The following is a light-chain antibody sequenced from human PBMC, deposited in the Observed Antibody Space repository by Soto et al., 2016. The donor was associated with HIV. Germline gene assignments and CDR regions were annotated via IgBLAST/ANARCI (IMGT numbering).Light chain of an antibody. V-gene: IGKV1-5*03. CDR2: KAS. J-gene: IGKJ1*01. CDR1: QSISSW. CDR3: QQYNSYSRWT. Sequence: DIQMIQSPSTLSASVGDRVTITCRASQSISSWLAWYQQKPGKAPKVLIYKASSLESGVPSRFSGSGSGTEFTLTISSLQPDDFATYYCQQYNSYSRWTFGQGTKVEIK.